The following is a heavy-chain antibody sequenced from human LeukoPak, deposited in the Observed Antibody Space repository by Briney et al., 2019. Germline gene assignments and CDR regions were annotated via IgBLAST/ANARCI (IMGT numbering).Heavy chain of an antibody. V-gene: IGHV4-59*01. CDR1: GGSISSYY. Sequence: PSETLSLTCTVSGGSISSYYWSWIRQPPGKGLEWIGYIYYSGSTNYNPSLKSRVTISVDTSKNQFSLKLSSVTAADTAVYYCARGSSQYYDSSGYYPLFDYWGQGTLVTVSS. D-gene: IGHD3-22*01. J-gene: IGHJ4*01. CDR2: IYYSGST. CDR3: ARGSSQYYDSSGYYPLFDY.